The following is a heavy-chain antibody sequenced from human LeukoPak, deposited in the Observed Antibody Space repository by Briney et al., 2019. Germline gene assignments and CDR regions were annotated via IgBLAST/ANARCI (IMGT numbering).Heavy chain of an antibody. D-gene: IGHD3-22*01. J-gene: IGHJ4*02. CDR3: ARTDSSDYYLFDY. CDR2: IYYSGST. CDR1: GGSISSSSYY. V-gene: IGHV4-39*01. Sequence: SETLSLTCTVSGGSISSSSYYWGWIRQPPGKGLEWIGSIYYSGSTYYNPSLKSRVTISVDTSKNQFSLKLSSVTATDTAVYYCARTDSSDYYLFDYWGQGTLVTVSS.